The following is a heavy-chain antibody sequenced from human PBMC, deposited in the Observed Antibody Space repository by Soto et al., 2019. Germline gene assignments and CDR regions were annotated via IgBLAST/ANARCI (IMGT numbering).Heavy chain of an antibody. J-gene: IGHJ4*02. V-gene: IGHV1-8*01. CDR1: GYTFINYD. CDR2: VNPKSGFA. Sequence: QVQLVQSGAEVKKPGASVKVSCKASGYTFINYDINWVRQAAGQGLEWMGWVNPKSGFAEFAQKFQGRVTMTRETSVTTAYMELSSLTSEDTAVYYCVREDELVSGTTYYFFDYWGQGTPVTVSS. D-gene: IGHD1-1*01. CDR3: VREDELVSGTTYYFFDY.